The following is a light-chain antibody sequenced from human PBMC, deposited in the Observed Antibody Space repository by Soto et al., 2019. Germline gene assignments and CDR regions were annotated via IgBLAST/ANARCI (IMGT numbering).Light chain of an antibody. CDR1: SSDIGAYKF. V-gene: IGLV2-8*01. Sequence: QSALTQPPSASGSPGQSVAISCTGTSSDIGAYKFVSWYQQHPGKAPKLIIYEVSIRPSGVPDRFSGSKSGNTASLTVSGRLAEDEADYYCSLYAGSNNVVFGGGTKLTVL. CDR2: EVS. J-gene: IGLJ2*01. CDR3: SLYAGSNNVV.